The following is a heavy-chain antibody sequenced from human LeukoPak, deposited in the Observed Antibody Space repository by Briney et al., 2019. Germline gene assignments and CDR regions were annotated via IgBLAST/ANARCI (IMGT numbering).Heavy chain of an antibody. J-gene: IGHJ4*02. D-gene: IGHD3-10*01. CDR3: ASGGMGARKYYSDPFHY. Sequence: GGSLRLSCAASGFTVSSNYMSWVRQAPGKGLEWVSILYSAGSTYYADSVRGRFTISRDSSKNTVCLQMNSLRAEDTAVYYCASGGMGARKYYSDPFHYWGQGTRVTVSS. CDR2: LYSAGST. V-gene: IGHV3-53*01. CDR1: GFTVSSNY.